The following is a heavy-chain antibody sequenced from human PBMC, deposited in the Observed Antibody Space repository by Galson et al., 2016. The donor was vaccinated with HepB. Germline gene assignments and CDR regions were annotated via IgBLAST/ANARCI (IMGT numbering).Heavy chain of an antibody. D-gene: IGHD5-18*01. J-gene: IGHJ6*02. CDR1: GFTFSDYY. V-gene: IGHV3-11*01. CDR2: ISSRAGAI. CDR3: ARDLVDTSMGEYFYYYGLDV. Sequence: SLRLSCAASGFTFSDYYMRWIRQAPGKGLEWVSSISSRAGAIYYADFVQGRFTISRDNAKTSVYLQMNSLRADDTAVYYCARDLVDTSMGEYFYYYGLDVWGQGTTVTVAS.